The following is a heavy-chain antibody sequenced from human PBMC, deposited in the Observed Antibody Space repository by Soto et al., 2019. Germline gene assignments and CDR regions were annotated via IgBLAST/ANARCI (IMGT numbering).Heavy chain of an antibody. V-gene: IGHV1-69*13. CDR2: IIPIFGTA. J-gene: IGHJ6*02. D-gene: IGHD7-27*01. CDR3: ARAGEVGWGWGSGYYYYGMDV. CDR1: GGTFSSYA. Sequence: SVKVSCKASGGTFSSYAISWVRQAPGQGLEWMGGIIPIFGTANYAQKFQGRVTITADESTSTAYMELSSLRSEDTAVYYCARAGEVGWGWGSGYYYYGMDVWGQGTTVTVSS.